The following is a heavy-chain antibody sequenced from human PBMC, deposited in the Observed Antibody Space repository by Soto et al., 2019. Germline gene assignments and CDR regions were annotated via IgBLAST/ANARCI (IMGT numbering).Heavy chain of an antibody. D-gene: IGHD6-19*01. V-gene: IGHV5-51*01. CDR2: IYPGDSDT. CDR1: GYSFTSYW. J-gene: IGHJ4*02. CDR3: ARHSEGADSSGWPTPFGY. Sequence: GESLKISCKGSGYSFTSYWIGWVRQMPGKGLEWMGIIYPGDSDTRYSPSFQGQVTISADKSISTAYLQWSSLKASDTAMYYCARHSEGADSSGWPTPFGYWGQGTLVTVSS.